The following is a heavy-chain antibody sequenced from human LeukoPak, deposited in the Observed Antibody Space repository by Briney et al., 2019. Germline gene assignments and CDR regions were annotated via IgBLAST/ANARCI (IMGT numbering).Heavy chain of an antibody. V-gene: IGHV3-33*06. J-gene: IGHJ4*02. Sequence: PGGSLRLSCAASGFTFNSYVMYWVRQAPGKGLEWVAAIWYDGSNKYYGDSVKGRFTMSRDNSKNTLYLQMDSLRADDTAVYYCAKALYSNSGLNPFDYWGQGTLVTVSS. D-gene: IGHD1-26*01. CDR3: AKALYSNSGLNPFDY. CDR2: IWYDGSNK. CDR1: GFTFNSYV.